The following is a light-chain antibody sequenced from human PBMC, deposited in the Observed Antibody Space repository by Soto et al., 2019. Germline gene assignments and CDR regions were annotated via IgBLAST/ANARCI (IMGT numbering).Light chain of an antibody. CDR2: GAS. CDR1: QGISSY. Sequence: IRMTQSPSSFSASTGDRVTITCRASQGISSYLAWYQQKPGKAPKLLIHGASTLQSGVPSRFSGSGSGTDFSLTINCLQPDDFATYSCQQYHSYPLTFGPGTKVDI. CDR3: QQYHSYPLT. V-gene: IGKV1-8*01. J-gene: IGKJ3*01.